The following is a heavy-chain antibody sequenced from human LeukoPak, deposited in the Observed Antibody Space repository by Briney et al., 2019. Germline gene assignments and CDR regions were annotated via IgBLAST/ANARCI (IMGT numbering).Heavy chain of an antibody. J-gene: IGHJ5*02. D-gene: IGHD6-19*01. CDR1: GGSFSGYY. CDR2: INHSGST. Sequence: SETLSLTCAVYGGSFSGYYWSWIRQPPGKGLEWIGEINHSGSTNYNPSLKSRVTISVDTSKNQFSLKLSSVTAADTAVYYCAKETRYSSGWYGEDWFDPWGQGTLVTVSS. V-gene: IGHV4-34*01. CDR3: AKETRYSSGWYGEDWFDP.